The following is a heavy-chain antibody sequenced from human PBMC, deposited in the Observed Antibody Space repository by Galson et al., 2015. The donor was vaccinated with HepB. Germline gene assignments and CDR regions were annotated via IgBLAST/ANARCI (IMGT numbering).Heavy chain of an antibody. D-gene: IGHD5-18*01. CDR3: ARAGDTAMVWDYFDY. V-gene: IGHV3-30*04. CDR2: ISYDGSNK. J-gene: IGHJ4*02. Sequence: SLRLSCAASGFTFSSYAMHWVRQAPGKGLEWVAVISYDGSNKYYADSVKGRFTISRDNSKNTLYLQMNSLRAEDTAVYYCARAGDTAMVWDYFDYWGQGTLVTVSS. CDR1: GFTFSSYA.